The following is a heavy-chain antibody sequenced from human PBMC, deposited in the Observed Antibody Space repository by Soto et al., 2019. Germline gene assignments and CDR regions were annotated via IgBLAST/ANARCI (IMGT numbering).Heavy chain of an antibody. Sequence: QPGGSLRLSCAASGFTFSSYAMSWVRQAPGKGLEWVSAISGSGGSTYYADSVKGRFTISRDNSKNTLYLQMNSLRAEDTAVYYCAPSRYCTNGVCYPGSWFDPWGQGTLVTVS. J-gene: IGHJ5*02. V-gene: IGHV3-23*01. CDR2: ISGSGGST. D-gene: IGHD2-8*01. CDR1: GFTFSSYA. CDR3: APSRYCTNGVCYPGSWFDP.